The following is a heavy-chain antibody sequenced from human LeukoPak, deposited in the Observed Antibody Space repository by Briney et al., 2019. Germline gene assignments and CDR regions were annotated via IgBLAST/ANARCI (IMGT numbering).Heavy chain of an antibody. CDR3: ARVGGGYFDTSGSYYNYYYYMDV. J-gene: IGHJ6*03. Sequence: AGGSLRLSCAASGFSFSLYEMNWVRQAPGKGLDWLSYISSSGTTIYYAASVKGRFTISRDNAKNSLFLHMNSLRAEDTAVYYCARVGGGYFDTSGSYYNYYYYMDVWGKGTTVTVSS. CDR2: ISSSGTTI. D-gene: IGHD3-22*01. V-gene: IGHV3-48*03. CDR1: GFSFSLYE.